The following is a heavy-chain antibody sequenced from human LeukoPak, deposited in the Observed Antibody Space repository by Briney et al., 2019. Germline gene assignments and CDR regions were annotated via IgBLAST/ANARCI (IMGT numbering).Heavy chain of an antibody. CDR1: GYTFTTYS. CDR2: IRVNNGGT. CDR3: ATATQPRGYFLH. D-gene: IGHD2-2*01. Sequence: ASVKVPCKASGYTFTTYSLAWVRQAPGQSPEWMGWIRVNNGGTNYAQSFQDRVTLTRDTSTNTAYLELRSLRSDDTAIIYCATATQPRGYFLHWGQGTLVTVSS. J-gene: IGHJ1*01. V-gene: IGHV1-18*01.